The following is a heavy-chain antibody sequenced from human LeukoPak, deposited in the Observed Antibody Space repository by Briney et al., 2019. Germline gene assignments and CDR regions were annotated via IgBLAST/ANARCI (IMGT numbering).Heavy chain of an antibody. J-gene: IGHJ4*02. D-gene: IGHD2-15*01. CDR2: IYYSGST. Sequence: SETRSLTCTVSGGSISSYYWSWIRQPPGKGLEWIGYIYYSGSTNYNPSLKSRVTISVDTSKNQFSLKLSSVTAADTAVYYCARVVVAATPYFDYWGQGTLVTVSS. CDR1: GGSISSYY. V-gene: IGHV4-59*01. CDR3: ARVVVAATPYFDY.